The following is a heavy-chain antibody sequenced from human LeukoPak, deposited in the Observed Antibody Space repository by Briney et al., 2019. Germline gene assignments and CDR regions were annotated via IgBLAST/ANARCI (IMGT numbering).Heavy chain of an antibody. D-gene: IGHD6-19*01. Sequence: SVKVSCKASGGTFSSYAISWVRQAPGQGVEWMGRIIPILGIANYAQKFQGRVTITADKSTSTAYMELSSLRSEDTAVYYCAGARSSGWYWEFDYWGQGTLVTVSS. CDR3: AGARSSGWYWEFDY. J-gene: IGHJ4*02. V-gene: IGHV1-69*04. CDR2: IIPILGIA. CDR1: GGTFSSYA.